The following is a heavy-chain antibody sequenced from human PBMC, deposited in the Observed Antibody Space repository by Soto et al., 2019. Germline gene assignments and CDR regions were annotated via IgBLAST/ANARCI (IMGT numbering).Heavy chain of an antibody. CDR2: ISWNSGSI. Sequence: GGSLRLSCAASGFTFDDYAMHWVRQAPGKGLEWVSGISWNSGSIGYADSVKGRFTISRDNAKNSLYLQMNSLRAEDTALYYCAKGTHFDWLLPPGVSLTTGTHVGPPHYYYYYMDVWGKGTTVTVSS. V-gene: IGHV3-9*01. D-gene: IGHD3-9*01. CDR3: AKGTHFDWLLPPGVSLTTGTHVGPPHYYYYYMDV. CDR1: GFTFDDYA. J-gene: IGHJ6*03.